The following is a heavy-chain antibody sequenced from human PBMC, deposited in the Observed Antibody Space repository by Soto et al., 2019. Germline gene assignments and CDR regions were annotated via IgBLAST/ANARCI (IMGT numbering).Heavy chain of an antibody. CDR1: GLTFSSYA. J-gene: IGHJ5*01. CDR2: ISGSGGST. V-gene: IGHV3-23*01. D-gene: IGHD2-2*01. Sequence: PGEYLRHSKAASGLTFSSYAMSWVRQAPGKGLEWVSAISGSGGSTYYADSVKGRFTISRDNSKSTLYLQMNSLRAEDTAVYYCAKDLVFLLLPAAHDCFSSPGQRTLVTGS. CDR3: AKDLVFLLLPAAHDCFSS.